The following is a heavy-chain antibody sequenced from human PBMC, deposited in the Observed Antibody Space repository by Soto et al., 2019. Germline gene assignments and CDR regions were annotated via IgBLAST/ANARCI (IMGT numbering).Heavy chain of an antibody. D-gene: IGHD3-3*01. V-gene: IGHV3-23*01. Sequence: EVQLLESGGGLVQPGGSLRLSCAASGFTFSSYAMSWVRQAPGKGLEWVSAISGSGGSTYYADSVKGRFTISRDNSKNSMYLQMNSLRAEDMGVYYCAKDLLRFLEWFEYFDSWGQGTLVTVSS. CDR1: GFTFSSYA. CDR2: ISGSGGST. CDR3: AKDLLRFLEWFEYFDS. J-gene: IGHJ4*02.